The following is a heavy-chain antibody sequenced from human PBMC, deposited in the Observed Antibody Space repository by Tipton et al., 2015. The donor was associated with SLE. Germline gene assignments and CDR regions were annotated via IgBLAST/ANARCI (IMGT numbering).Heavy chain of an antibody. J-gene: IGHJ3*02. CDR1: GFAFSNFA. CDR2: ISYDGSNK. V-gene: IGHV3-30*04. D-gene: IGHD6-19*01. Sequence: SLRLSCAASGFAFSNFAMSWVRQAPGKGLEWVAVISYDGSNKHYADSVKGRFTISRDNSKNTLFLQMNSLRADDTAVYYCASELGQWAFDIWGQGTMVTVSS. CDR3: ASELGQWAFDI.